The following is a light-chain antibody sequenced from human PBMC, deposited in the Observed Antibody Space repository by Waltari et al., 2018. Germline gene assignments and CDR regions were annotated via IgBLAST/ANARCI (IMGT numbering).Light chain of an antibody. V-gene: IGKV2-28*01. CDR1: QSLLHSNGYNY. Sequence: DIVMTQSPLSLPVTPGEPASISCRSSQSLLHSNGYNYLDWYLQKPGQPPQRLIYLGSNRASGVPDRVSGSGSGTDFTLKISRVEAEDVGVYYCMQALQTPRTFGQGTKVEIK. J-gene: IGKJ1*01. CDR2: LGS. CDR3: MQALQTPRT.